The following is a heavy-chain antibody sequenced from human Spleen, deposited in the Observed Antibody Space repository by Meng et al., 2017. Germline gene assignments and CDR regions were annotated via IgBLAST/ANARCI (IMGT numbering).Heavy chain of an antibody. CDR2: INHSGST. CDR1: GVSLSGYY. J-gene: IGHJ4*02. Sequence: HVQLQQVGSGLLNHSHTLSLTCAVYGVSLSGYYWSWIRQPPGKGLEWIGEINHSGSTNYNPSLKSRVTISVDTSKNQFSLKLSSVTAADTAVYYCARFSGSGWYVWGQGTLVTVSS. V-gene: IGHV4-34*01. D-gene: IGHD6-19*01. CDR3: ARFSGSGWYV.